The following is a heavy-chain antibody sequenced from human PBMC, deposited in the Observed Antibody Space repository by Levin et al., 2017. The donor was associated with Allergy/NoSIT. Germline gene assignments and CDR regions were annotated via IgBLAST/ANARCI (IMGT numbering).Heavy chain of an antibody. J-gene: IGHJ4*02. V-gene: IGHV3-7*01. CDR1: GFTFIRDW. CDR2: INQDGSKK. D-gene: IGHD2/OR15-2a*01. Sequence: GGSLRLSCAASGFTFIRDWMDWVRQAPGKGLEWVATINQDGSKKYYVDSVEGRFTISRDNAKNSLYLQLSSLRAEDTAVYFCARDPNPLEGRFYDYWGQGSLVTVSS. CDR3: ARDPNPLEGRFYDY.